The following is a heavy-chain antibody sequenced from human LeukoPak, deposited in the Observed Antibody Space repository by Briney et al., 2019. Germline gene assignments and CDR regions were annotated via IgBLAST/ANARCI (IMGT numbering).Heavy chain of an antibody. Sequence: GGSLRLSCAASGFSISSYSMNWVRQAPGKGLEWVSAISGSGGSTYYADSVKGRFTISRDNSKNTLYLQMNSLRAEDTAVYYCAIYSSSWYGYFQHWGQGTLVTVRS. CDR1: GFSISSYS. J-gene: IGHJ1*01. V-gene: IGHV3-23*01. CDR3: AIYSSSWYGYFQH. D-gene: IGHD6-13*01. CDR2: ISGSGGST.